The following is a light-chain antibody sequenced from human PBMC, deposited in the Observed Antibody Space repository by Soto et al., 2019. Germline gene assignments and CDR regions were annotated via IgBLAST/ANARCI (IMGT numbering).Light chain of an antibody. Sequence: EIVLTQSPGTLSLSPGERATLSCRASQSVSSSYLAWYQQKPGQAPRLLIYGASSRATGIPDRFSGSGSGTDFTLTISRLEPADFAVYYCQQYGSSPAITFGQGTRLESK. J-gene: IGKJ5*01. CDR2: GAS. CDR3: QQYGSSPAIT. V-gene: IGKV3-20*01. CDR1: QSVSSSY.